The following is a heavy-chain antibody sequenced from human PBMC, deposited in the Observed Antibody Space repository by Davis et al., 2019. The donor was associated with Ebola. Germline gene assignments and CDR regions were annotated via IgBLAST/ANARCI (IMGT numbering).Heavy chain of an antibody. CDR3: ARSYGSIDF. V-gene: IGHV4-34*01. J-gene: IGHJ4*02. CDR1: GASFSDYY. D-gene: IGHD1-26*01. Sequence: SETLSLTCTVNGASFSDYYWTWIRQPPGKGLEWIGEINHSGSANYGPSLKSRVTISIDTSKNQFSLNLTSVTAADTAVYFCARSYGSIDFWGQGIRVTVSS. CDR2: INHSGSA.